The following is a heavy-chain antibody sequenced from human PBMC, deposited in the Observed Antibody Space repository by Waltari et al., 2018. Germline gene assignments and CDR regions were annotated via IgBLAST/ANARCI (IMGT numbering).Heavy chain of an antibody. J-gene: IGHJ4*02. D-gene: IGHD3-10*01. Sequence: QVQLQQWGAGLLKPSETLSLTCAVYGGSFSGYYWSWIRQPPGKGLEWIGEINHSGSTNYNPSLKSRVTISVDTSKNQFSLKLSSVTAAYTAVYYCARGGLYYYGSGSYVYWGQGTLVTVSS. CDR2: INHSGST. CDR3: ARGGLYYYGSGSYVY. CDR1: GGSFSGYY. V-gene: IGHV4-34*01.